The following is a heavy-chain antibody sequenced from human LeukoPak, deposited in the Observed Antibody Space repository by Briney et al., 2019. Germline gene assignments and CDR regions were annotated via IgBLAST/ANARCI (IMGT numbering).Heavy chain of an antibody. V-gene: IGHV4-4*07. CDR1: GGSISSYY. CDR3: ARDDYYYDSSGYYSN. J-gene: IGHJ4*02. CDR2: IYTSGST. D-gene: IGHD3-22*01. Sequence: PSETLSLTCTVSGGSISSYYWSWIRQPAGKGLKWIGRIYTSGSTNYNPSLKSRVTMSVDTSKNQFSLKLSSVTAADTAVYYCARDDYYYDSSGYYSNWGQGTLVTVSS.